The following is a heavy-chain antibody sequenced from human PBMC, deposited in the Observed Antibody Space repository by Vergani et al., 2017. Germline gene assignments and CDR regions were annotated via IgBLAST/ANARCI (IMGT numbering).Heavy chain of an antibody. CDR1: EYSFSNHY. CDR2: INPHNGGT. D-gene: IGHD3-10*01. Sequence: QVQLVQSGAEVKKPGASVRVSCKASEYSFSNHYIHWVRQGPGQGLEWMGIINPHNGGTTYAQKFEGRVSMTEETSTNTIFLELSSMRSEDTAVYYCARGYITMVRGDAFDIWGQGTMVTVSS. V-gene: IGHV1-46*01. CDR3: ARGYITMVRGDAFDI. J-gene: IGHJ3*02.